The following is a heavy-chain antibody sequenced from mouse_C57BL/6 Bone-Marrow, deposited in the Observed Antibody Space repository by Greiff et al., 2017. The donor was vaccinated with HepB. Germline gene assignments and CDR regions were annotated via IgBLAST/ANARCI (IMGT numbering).Heavy chain of an antibody. CDR1: GFTFSSYA. Sequence: EVNVVESGAGLVKPGGSLKLSCAASGFTFSSYAMSWVRQTPEKRLEWVAYISSGGDYIYYADTVKGRFTISRDNARNTLYLQMSSLKSEDTAMYYCTRDHYYGSSYCWSFDVWGTGTTVTVSS. J-gene: IGHJ1*03. D-gene: IGHD1-1*01. CDR3: TRDHYYGSSYCWSFDV. CDR2: ISSGGDYI. V-gene: IGHV5-9-1*02.